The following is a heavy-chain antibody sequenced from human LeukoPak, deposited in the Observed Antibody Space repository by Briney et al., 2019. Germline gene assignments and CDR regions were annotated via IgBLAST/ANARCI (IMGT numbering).Heavy chain of an antibody. D-gene: IGHD5-18*01. V-gene: IGHV3-66*01. CDR2: IYSGVTT. CDR1: GFIVSSKY. J-gene: IGHJ4*02. Sequence: GGSLRLSCAASGFIVSSKYMSWVRQAPGKGLEWVSVIYSGVTTYYTDSVKGRFTISSDNSKNTVYLQMNSLRAEDTGIYYCARDGEYGNGYGFDFWGQGTLVTVSS. CDR3: ARDGEYGNGYGFDF.